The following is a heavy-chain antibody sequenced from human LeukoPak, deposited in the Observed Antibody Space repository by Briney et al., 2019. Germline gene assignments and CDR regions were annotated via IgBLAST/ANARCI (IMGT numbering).Heavy chain of an antibody. CDR1: GFIFNNYA. Sequence: PGGSLRLSCAGSGFIFNNYAMHWVRQPPGKGLEWVSAISNTGGSTYYADSVKGRFTISRDKSKNTLSLQMNSLRAEDTAVYYCAKASEAAMVPYYYGMDVWGQGTTVTVSS. J-gene: IGHJ6*02. CDR3: AKASEAAMVPYYYGMDV. V-gene: IGHV3-23*01. D-gene: IGHD5-18*01. CDR2: ISNTGGST.